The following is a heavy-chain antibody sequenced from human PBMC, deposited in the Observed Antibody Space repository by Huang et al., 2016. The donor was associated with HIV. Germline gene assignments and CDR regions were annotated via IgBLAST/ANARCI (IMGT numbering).Heavy chain of an antibody. Sequence: LQLQESVPGLVKSSETLSLICTVSGGSISSSSYYWGWIRQPPGKGPEGIGSIYYSGTTYYNPPRKRRVTISVDTSKNQFSLKVNSVTAADTAVYYCARHGRVAGHYYNNMDVWGRGTTVTVSS. V-gene: IGHV4-39*01. CDR2: IYYSGTT. J-gene: IGHJ6*02. CDR1: GGSISSSSYY. CDR3: ARHGRVAGHYYNNMDV. D-gene: IGHD6-19*01.